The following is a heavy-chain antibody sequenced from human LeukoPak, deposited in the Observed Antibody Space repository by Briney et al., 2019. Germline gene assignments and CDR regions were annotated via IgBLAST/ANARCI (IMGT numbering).Heavy chain of an antibody. Sequence: SETLSLTCTVSGGSISSYYWSWIRQPAGKGLEWIGRIYTSGSTNYNPSLKSRVTMSVDTSKNQFSLKLSSVTAADTAVYYCARAKEGLYSSSSSDDYWGQGTLVTVSS. J-gene: IGHJ4*02. D-gene: IGHD6-6*01. CDR3: ARAKEGLYSSSSSDDY. CDR1: GGSISSYY. V-gene: IGHV4-4*07. CDR2: IYTSGST.